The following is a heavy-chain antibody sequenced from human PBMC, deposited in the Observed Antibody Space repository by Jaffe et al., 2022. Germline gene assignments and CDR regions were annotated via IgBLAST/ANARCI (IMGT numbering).Heavy chain of an antibody. CDR3: AHGRREGTYCTSASCVIWFDP. J-gene: IGHJ5*01. CDR1: GFSLSTSGVG. D-gene: IGHD2-2*01. CDR2: IYWHDDK. Sequence: QITLKESGPTLVKPTQTLTLTCTFSGFSLSTSGVGVGWIRQPPGKALEWLALIYWHDDKRYNASLKSRLTITKDTSKNEVVLTMTNMDPVDTATYFCAHGRREGTYCTSASCVIWFDPWGQGTLVTVSS. V-gene: IGHV2-5*01.